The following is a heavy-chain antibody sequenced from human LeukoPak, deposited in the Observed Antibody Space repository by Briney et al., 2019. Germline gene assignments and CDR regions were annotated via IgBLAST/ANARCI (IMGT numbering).Heavy chain of an antibody. D-gene: IGHD2-21*02. V-gene: IGHV1-2*02. CDR3: ARVNCGGDCYLVDY. CDR1: GYTFTGYY. CDR2: INPNSGGT. J-gene: IGHJ4*02. Sequence: ASLKVSCKASGYTFTGYYMHWVRQAPGQGLEWMGWINPNSGGTNYAQKFQGRVTMTRDTSISTAYMELSRLRSDDTAVYYCARVNCGGDCYLVDYWGQGTLVTVSS.